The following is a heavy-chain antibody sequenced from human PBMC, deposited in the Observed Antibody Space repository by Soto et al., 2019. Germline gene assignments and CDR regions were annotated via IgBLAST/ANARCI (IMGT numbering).Heavy chain of an antibody. CDR1: GFTFSLFA. V-gene: IGHV3-33*01. J-gene: IGHJ4*02. CDR3: ARVGYDILTGYPYFDY. CDR2: IWHDGTNK. D-gene: IGHD3-9*01. Sequence: SGGSLRLSCSPSGFTFSLFAMNWVRQAPGKGLEWVSVIWHDGTNKYYADSVRGRFTISRDNSKNTLYLQMNNLRAEDTAVYYCARVGYDILTGYPYFDYWGQGTLVTVSS.